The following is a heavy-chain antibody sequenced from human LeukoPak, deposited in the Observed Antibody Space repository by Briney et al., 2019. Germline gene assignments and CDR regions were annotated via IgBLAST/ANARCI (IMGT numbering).Heavy chain of an antibody. CDR1: GFTFSDYY. V-gene: IGHV3-11*06. J-gene: IGHJ4*02. CDR3: ARTHGPDLDY. Sequence: GGSLRLSCVVSGFTFSDYYMSWIRQAPGKGLEWVSYIRSSSSYTNYADSVKGRFTVSRDNAENSLYLQMNSLRAEDTAVYYCARTHGPDLDYWGQGTLVTVSS. CDR2: IRSSSSYT.